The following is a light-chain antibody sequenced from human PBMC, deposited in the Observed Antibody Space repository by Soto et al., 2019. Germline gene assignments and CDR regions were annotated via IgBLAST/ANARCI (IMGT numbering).Light chain of an antibody. J-gene: IGKJ1*01. CDR3: QHYSSFPWT. CDR2: DAS. CDR1: QSVSIW. V-gene: IGKV1-5*01. Sequence: DIQMTQSPSTLSASVGDSVTITCRASQSVSIWLAWYQQKPGQAPKLLIYDASSLESGVPSRFSGEGSGTEFTPTIDSLQSDDSATYYCQHYSSFPWTFGQGTKVEIK.